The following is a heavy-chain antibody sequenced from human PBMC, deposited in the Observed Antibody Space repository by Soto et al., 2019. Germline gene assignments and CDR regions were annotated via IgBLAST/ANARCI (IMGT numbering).Heavy chain of an antibody. Sequence: GGSLRLSCAASGFTFSSYGMHWVRQAPDKGLEWVAVIWYDGSNKYYADSVKGRFTISRDNSKNTLYLQMNSLRAEDTAVYYCAREQWLVLMDYYYGMDVWGQGTTVTVSS. D-gene: IGHD6-19*01. CDR1: GFTFSSYG. J-gene: IGHJ6*02. CDR3: AREQWLVLMDYYYGMDV. CDR2: IWYDGSNK. V-gene: IGHV3-33*01.